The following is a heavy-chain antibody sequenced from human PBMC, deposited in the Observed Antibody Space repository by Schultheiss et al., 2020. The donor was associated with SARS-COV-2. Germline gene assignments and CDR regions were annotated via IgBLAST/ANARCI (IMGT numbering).Heavy chain of an antibody. V-gene: IGHV1-2*02. J-gene: IGHJ3*02. D-gene: IGHD2-2*01. CDR3: AAAMPNAFDI. Sequence: GESLKISCKASGYTFTGYYMHWVRQAPGQGLEWMGWINPNSGGTNYAQKFQGRVTMTRDTSISTAYMELSRLRSEDTAVYYCAAAMPNAFDIWGQGTMVTVSS. CDR1: GYTFTGYY. CDR2: INPNSGGT.